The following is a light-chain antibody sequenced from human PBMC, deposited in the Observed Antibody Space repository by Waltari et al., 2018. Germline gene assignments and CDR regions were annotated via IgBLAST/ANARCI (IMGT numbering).Light chain of an antibody. J-gene: IGLJ1*01. Sequence: QSALTQPASVSGSPGQSIAISCTGTSSDVGVYNSVSWYQQHPGKAPKLMIYEGSNRRPGASNRFSGSKSGITASLIISGLQAEDEADYYCCSYTTSSVSSYVFGTGTKVTVL. V-gene: IGLV2-14*01. CDR1: SSDVGVYNS. CDR2: EGS. CDR3: CSYTTSSVSSYV.